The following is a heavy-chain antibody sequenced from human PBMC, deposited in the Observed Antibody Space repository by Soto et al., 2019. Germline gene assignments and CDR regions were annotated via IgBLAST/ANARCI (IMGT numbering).Heavy chain of an antibody. J-gene: IGHJ4*02. CDR1: GFTFSSYA. Sequence: GWSLRLCCAASGFTFSSYAMHWVRQAPGKGLEWVAVISYDGSNKYYADSVKGRFTISRDNSKNTLYLQMNSLGAEDTAVYYCARDYVVVVTATMGPDYWGQGTLVTVSS. CDR3: ARDYVVVVTATMGPDY. V-gene: IGHV3-30-3*01. D-gene: IGHD2-21*02. CDR2: ISYDGSNK.